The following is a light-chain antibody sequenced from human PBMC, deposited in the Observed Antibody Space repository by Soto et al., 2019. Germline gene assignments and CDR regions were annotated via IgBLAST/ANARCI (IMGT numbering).Light chain of an antibody. V-gene: IGLV7-46*01. CDR3: LLSYSASYDM. Sequence: QAVVTQEPSLTVSPGGTVTLTCGSSTGDVTSVHYPYWFQQKPGQAPRALIFDTSNRHSWTPARFSGSLLGGKAALTLSGAQADDDAKYYCLLSYSASYDMFGGGTQLTVL. CDR1: TGDVTSVHY. J-gene: IGLJ7*01. CDR2: DTS.